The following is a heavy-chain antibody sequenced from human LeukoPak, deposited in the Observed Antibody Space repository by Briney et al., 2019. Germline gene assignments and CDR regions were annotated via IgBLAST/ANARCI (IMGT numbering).Heavy chain of an antibody. CDR1: GFTFSSYG. CDR2: ISGGGGST. CDR3: AKNGDGSSWEYYFDY. D-gene: IGHD6-13*01. Sequence: GGSLRLSCAASGFTFSSYGMHWVRQAPGKGLEWVSAISGGGGSTYYADSVKGRFTISRDNSKNTLYLQMNSLRAEDTAVYYCAKNGDGSSWEYYFDYWGQGTLVTVSS. V-gene: IGHV3-23*01. J-gene: IGHJ4*02.